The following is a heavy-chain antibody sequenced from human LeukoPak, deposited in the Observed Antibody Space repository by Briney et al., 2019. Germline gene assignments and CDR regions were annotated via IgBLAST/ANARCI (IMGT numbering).Heavy chain of an antibody. CDR2: ISVYNGNT. CDR1: GYTFSTYG. D-gene: IGHD3-16*01. CDR3: ARGNAWDRSRDWFDP. J-gene: IGHJ5*02. Sequence: GASVKVSCKASGYTFSTYGINWVRQAPEQGLEWMGWISVYNGNTNYAQKLQGRVTMTIDTSTRTAYMELRSLRSDDTAVYYCARGNAWDRSRDWFDPWGQGTLVTVSS. V-gene: IGHV1-18*01.